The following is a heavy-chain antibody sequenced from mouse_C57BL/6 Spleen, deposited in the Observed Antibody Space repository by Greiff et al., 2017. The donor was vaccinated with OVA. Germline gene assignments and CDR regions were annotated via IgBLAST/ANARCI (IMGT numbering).Heavy chain of an antibody. D-gene: IGHD2-5*01. CDR2: IYPGDGDT. J-gene: IGHJ1*03. Sequence: VKVVESGPELVKPGASVKISCKASGYAFSSSWMNWVKQRPGKGLEWIGRIYPGDGDTNYNGKFKGKATLTADKSSSTAYMQLSSLTSEDSAVYFCASGGSNYGYFDVWGTGTTVTVSS. V-gene: IGHV1-82*01. CDR3: ASGGSNYGYFDV. CDR1: GYAFSSSW.